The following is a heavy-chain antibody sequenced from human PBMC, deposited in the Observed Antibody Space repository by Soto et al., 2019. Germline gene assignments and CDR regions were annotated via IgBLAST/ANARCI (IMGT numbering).Heavy chain of an antibody. CDR2: IIPIFGTA. Sequence: ASVKVSCKASGGTFSSYAISWVRQAPGQGLEWMGGIIPIFGTANYAQKFQGRVTITADESTSTAYMELSSLRSEDTAVYYCARDVGPGTAYNWFDPWGQGTLVTVS. CDR1: GGTFSSYA. J-gene: IGHJ5*02. V-gene: IGHV1-69*13. CDR3: ARDVGPGTAYNWFDP.